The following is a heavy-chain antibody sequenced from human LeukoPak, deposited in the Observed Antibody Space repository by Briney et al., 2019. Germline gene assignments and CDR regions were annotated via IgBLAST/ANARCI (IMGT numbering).Heavy chain of an antibody. CDR1: GFPFDDYG. CDR3: ARSRGYCSGGSCYDFDY. J-gene: IGHJ4*02. D-gene: IGHD2-15*01. CDR2: INWIGGST. Sequence: GGSLRLSCAASGFPFDDYGMSWVRQAPGKGLEWVSGINWIGGSTGYADSVKGRFTISRDNAKNSLYLQMNSLRAEDTALYYCARSRGYCSGGSCYDFDYWGQGTLVTVSS. V-gene: IGHV3-20*04.